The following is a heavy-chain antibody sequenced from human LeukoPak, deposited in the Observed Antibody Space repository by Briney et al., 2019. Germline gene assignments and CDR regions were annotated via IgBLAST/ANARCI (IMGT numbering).Heavy chain of an antibody. CDR1: GYTFTSYG. Sequence: ASVKVSCKASGYTFTSYGISWVRQAPGQGLEWMGWINPNSGGTNYAQKFQGRVTMTRDTSISTAYMELSRLRSDDTAVYYCAREGDSSSWSAWFDPWGQGTLVTVSS. D-gene: IGHD6-13*01. CDR3: AREGDSSSWSAWFDP. V-gene: IGHV1-2*02. J-gene: IGHJ5*02. CDR2: INPNSGGT.